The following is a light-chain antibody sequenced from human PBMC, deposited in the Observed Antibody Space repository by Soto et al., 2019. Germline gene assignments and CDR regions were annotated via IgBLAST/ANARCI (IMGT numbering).Light chain of an antibody. CDR2: GAS. J-gene: IGKJ2*01. CDR1: QSVRSSY. CDR3: QQYDNSPPRYT. V-gene: IGKV3-20*01. Sequence: EIVLTQSPNTLSLSPGERATLSCRASQSVRSSYLAWYQQKPGQAPRLLIYGASGRATGIPDRFSGSGSGTDFTLTISRLEPEDFAVYYCQQYDNSPPRYTFGQGTKLEIK.